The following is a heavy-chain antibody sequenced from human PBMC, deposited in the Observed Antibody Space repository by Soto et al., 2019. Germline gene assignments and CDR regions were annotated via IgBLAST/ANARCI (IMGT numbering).Heavy chain of an antibody. CDR1: GFTFSAYW. Sequence: VGSLRLSCAVSGFTFSAYWMHWVRQVPGKGLTWVSRISDDGSTATYADSVKGRFVISRDNAKNSLYLEMNTLRVDDSGLYYCARGPRVSSTGTGAHWGRGTLVTVSS. D-gene: IGHD1-1*01. CDR2: ISDDGSTA. CDR3: ARGPRVSSTGTGAH. V-gene: IGHV3-74*01. J-gene: IGHJ4*02.